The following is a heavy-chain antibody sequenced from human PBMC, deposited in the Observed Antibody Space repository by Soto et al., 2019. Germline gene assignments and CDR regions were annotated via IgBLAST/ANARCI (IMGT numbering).Heavy chain of an antibody. CDR1: GGSISSGGYY. J-gene: IGHJ4*02. CDR3: AGAADYPGGVDY. CDR2: IYYSGST. V-gene: IGHV4-31*03. D-gene: IGHD4-17*01. Sequence: QVQLQESGPGLVKPSQTLSLTCTVSGGSISSGGYYWSWIRQHPGKGLEWIGYIYYSGSTYYNPSLKGGVTISVKTSKNQFPLKLRSGTAGDKAGYYWAGAADYPGGVDYWGQGTLVTVSS.